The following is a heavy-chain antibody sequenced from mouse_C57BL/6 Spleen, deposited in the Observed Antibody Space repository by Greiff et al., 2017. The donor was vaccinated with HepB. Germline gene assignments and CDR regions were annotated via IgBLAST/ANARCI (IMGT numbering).Heavy chain of an antibody. D-gene: IGHD3-2*02. CDR3: ARPETAQATLAMDY. Sequence: DVHLVESGGGLVKPGGSLKLSCAASGFTFSDYGMHWVRQAPEKGLEWVAYISSGSSTIYYADTVKGRFTISRDNAKNTLFLQMTSLRSEDTAMYYCARPETAQATLAMDYWGQGTSVTVSS. J-gene: IGHJ4*01. V-gene: IGHV5-17*01. CDR2: ISSGSSTI. CDR1: GFTFSDYG.